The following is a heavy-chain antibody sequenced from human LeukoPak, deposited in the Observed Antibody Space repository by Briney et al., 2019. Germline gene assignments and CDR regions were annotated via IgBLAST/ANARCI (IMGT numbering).Heavy chain of an antibody. Sequence: GGSLRLSCSASGFTFSRYAMHWVCQAPGKGLEYVSGINDNGGRTHYGDSVKGRFSISRDSSKNTLHLQMSTLRAEDTALYYCVKDVGGSYAFDYWGQGILVTVAS. V-gene: IGHV3-64D*09. J-gene: IGHJ4*02. CDR1: GFTFSRYA. D-gene: IGHD1-26*01. CDR2: INDNGGRT. CDR3: VKDVGGSYAFDY.